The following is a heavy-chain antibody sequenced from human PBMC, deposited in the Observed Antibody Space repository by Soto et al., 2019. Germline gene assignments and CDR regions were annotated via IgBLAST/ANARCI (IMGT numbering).Heavy chain of an antibody. CDR2: ISAYNGNT. J-gene: IGHJ4*02. V-gene: IGHV1-18*01. CDR3: AREWVRGSYFGRPEY. Sequence: ASVKVSCKASGYTFTSYGISWVRQAPGQGLEWMGWISAYNGNTNYAQKLQGRVTMTTDTSTSTAYMELRSLRSDDTAVYYCAREWVRGSYFGRPEYSGQGTLVTVSS. D-gene: IGHD1-26*01. CDR1: GYTFTSYG.